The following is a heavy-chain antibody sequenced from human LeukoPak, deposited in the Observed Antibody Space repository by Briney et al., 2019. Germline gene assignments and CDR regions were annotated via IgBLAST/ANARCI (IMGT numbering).Heavy chain of an antibody. CDR3: ARGRIAVAGSFDY. V-gene: IGHV3-48*03. D-gene: IGHD6-19*01. CDR2: IGTIISTT. Sequence: AGGSLRLSCAASGFTFGRYEMNWVRQAPGKGLEWVSYIGTIISTTYYADSVKGRFTISRDNAKNSLYLQMNSLRAEDTAVYYCARGRIAVAGSFDYWGQGTLVTVSS. CDR1: GFTFGRYE. J-gene: IGHJ4*02.